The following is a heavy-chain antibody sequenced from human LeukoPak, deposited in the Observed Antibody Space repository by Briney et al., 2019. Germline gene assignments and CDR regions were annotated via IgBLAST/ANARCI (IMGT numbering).Heavy chain of an antibody. CDR2: INPSGGST. Sequence: GASVKVSCKASGYTFTSYYMHWVRQAPGQGLEWLGIINPSGGSTSYAQKFQCRVTMTRDMSTSTVYMELSSLRSEDTAVYYCARDLAPALDAFDIWGQGTMVTVSS. CDR1: GYTFTSYY. J-gene: IGHJ3*02. V-gene: IGHV1-46*01. CDR3: ARDLAPALDAFDI.